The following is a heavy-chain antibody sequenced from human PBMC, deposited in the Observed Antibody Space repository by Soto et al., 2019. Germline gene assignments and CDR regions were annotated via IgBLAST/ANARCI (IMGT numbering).Heavy chain of an antibody. J-gene: IGHJ4*02. V-gene: IGHV4-39*01. CDR3: VRQRTTVPTKAYFDY. Sequence: SETLSLTCTVSGGPGTNSRYDCVCSRQSPGQGLEWIGSASPSGSSSSKPYVKSRVTISVDTSKNRFPLSLHSVPASDPAVYFCVRQRTTVPTKAYFDYWGPGALVNVS. CDR1: GGPGTNSRYD. CDR2: ASPSGSS. D-gene: IGHD4-17*01.